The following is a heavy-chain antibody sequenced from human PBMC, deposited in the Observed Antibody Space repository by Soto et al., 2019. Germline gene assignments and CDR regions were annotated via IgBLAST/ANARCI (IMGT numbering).Heavy chain of an antibody. CDR2: VWYDGSNK. V-gene: IGHV3-33*01. Sequence: PGGSLRLSCAASGFTFSSYGMHWVRQAPGKGLEWVAVVWYDGSNKYYADSVKGRFTISRDISKNTLYLQMNSLRAEDTAVYYCARERGYSYGSFDYWGQGTLVTVSS. D-gene: IGHD5-18*01. CDR1: GFTFSSYG. CDR3: ARERGYSYGSFDY. J-gene: IGHJ4*02.